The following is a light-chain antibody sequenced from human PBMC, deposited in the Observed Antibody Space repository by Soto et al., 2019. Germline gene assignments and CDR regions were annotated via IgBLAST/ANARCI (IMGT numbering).Light chain of an antibody. CDR2: DVT. Sequence: QSALTQPASVSESPGQSITIPCTGTSSDIGGYNYVSWYQQSPGKAPKLSIFDVTNRPSGVSNRFSGSKSGNTASLTISGLQAEDEAIYYCSSYTSSSTLVVFGGGTKLTVL. J-gene: IGLJ2*01. CDR1: SSDIGGYNY. CDR3: SSYTSSSTLVV. V-gene: IGLV2-14*01.